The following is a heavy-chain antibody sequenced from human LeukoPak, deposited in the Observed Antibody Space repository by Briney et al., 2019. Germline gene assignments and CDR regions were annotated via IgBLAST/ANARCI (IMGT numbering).Heavy chain of an antibody. CDR3: ARPSSTGRDY. V-gene: IGHV5-51*01. CDR2: IYPGDSVT. CDR1: GDSFTTNW. J-gene: IGHJ4*02. D-gene: IGHD2-8*02. Sequence: GESLKISCRASGDSFTTNWIGWVRQMPGKGLEWMAIIYPGDSVTTYSPSFQGQVTISADMSISTAYLQWSSLKATDTGLYYCARPSSTGRDYWGQGTLDTVTS.